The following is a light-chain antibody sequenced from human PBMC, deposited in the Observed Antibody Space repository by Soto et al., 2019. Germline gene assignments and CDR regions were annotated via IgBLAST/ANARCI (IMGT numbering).Light chain of an antibody. CDR1: SDVGSNNR. V-gene: IGLV2-18*02. J-gene: IGLJ1*01. Sequence: QSALTQPPSVSGSPGQSVAISCSGSSDVGSNNRVSWYQQSPGTAPKLMIYDVTNRPSGVPDRFSGSKSGNTASLTISGLQAEDEADYYCSSFTTSSTYVFGTGTKLTVL. CDR2: DVT. CDR3: SSFTTSSTYV.